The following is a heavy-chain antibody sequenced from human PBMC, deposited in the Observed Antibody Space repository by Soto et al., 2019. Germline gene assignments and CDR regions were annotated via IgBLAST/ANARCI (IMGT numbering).Heavy chain of an antibody. CDR1: GFTFSSYG. CDR3: ANDREDYIWGSYRPKFDAFDI. J-gene: IGHJ3*02. V-gene: IGHV3-33*06. D-gene: IGHD3-16*02. CDR2: IWYDGSNK. Sequence: GGSLRLSCAASGFTFSSYGMHWVRQAPGKGLEWVAVIWYDGSNKYYADSVKGRFTISRDNSKNTLYLQMNSLRAEDTAVYYCANDREDYIWGSYRPKFDAFDIWGQGTMVTVSS.